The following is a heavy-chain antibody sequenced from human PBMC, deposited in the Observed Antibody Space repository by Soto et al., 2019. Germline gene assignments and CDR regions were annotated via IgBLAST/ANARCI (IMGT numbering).Heavy chain of an antibody. CDR3: VQVYGSSWARYAY. J-gene: IGHJ4*02. Sequence: GGSLRLSCAASGFTFSNYAMNWVRQAPGKGLEWVSSISGSGGSTYYADPVKGRFTISRDNSKNTLYLQMNSLRAEDTAVYYCVQVYGSSWARYAYWGQGTLVTVSS. V-gene: IGHV3-23*01. CDR2: ISGSGGST. CDR1: GFTFSNYA. D-gene: IGHD6-13*01.